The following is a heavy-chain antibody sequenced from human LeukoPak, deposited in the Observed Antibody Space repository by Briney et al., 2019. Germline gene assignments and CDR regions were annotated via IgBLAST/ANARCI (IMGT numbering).Heavy chain of an antibody. CDR1: SGSVSSYY. CDR2: IYHTGSN. Sequence: NPSETLSLTCLVSSGSVSSYYWTWIRQPPGKGPEWIGYIYHTGSNNYSPSLKSRVTMYVDTSKNQLSLKLSSVTAADTAMYYCARARYTNSWYAVDIWGQGTMVTVSS. J-gene: IGHJ3*02. V-gene: IGHV4-59*08. CDR3: ARARYTNSWYAVDI. D-gene: IGHD6-13*01.